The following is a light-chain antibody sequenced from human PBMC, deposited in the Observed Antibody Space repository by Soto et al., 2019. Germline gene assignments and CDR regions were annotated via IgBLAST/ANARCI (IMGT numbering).Light chain of an antibody. Sequence: QSALTQPPSASGSPGQSVTISCTGTSSDVGNYNYVSWYQQYPGKAPKLMIYGVNKRPSGVPDRFSGSKSGNTASLTVSGLQAEDEADYYCTSYAAGKNVVFGGGTKLTVL. V-gene: IGLV2-8*01. CDR3: TSYAAGKNVV. CDR2: GVN. J-gene: IGLJ2*01. CDR1: SSDVGNYNY.